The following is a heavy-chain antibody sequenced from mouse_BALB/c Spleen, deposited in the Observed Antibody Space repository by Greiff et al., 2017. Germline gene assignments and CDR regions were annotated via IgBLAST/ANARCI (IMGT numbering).Heavy chain of an antibody. CDR1: GYTFTSYW. J-gene: IGHJ2*01. CDR3: TLANWESDY. D-gene: IGHD4-1*01. CDR2: IDPSDSYT. V-gene: IGHV1S127*01. Sequence: QVQLQQPGAELVKPGASVKMSCKASGYTFTSYWMHWVKQRPGQGLEWIGVIDPSDSYTSYNQKFKGKATLTVDTSSSTAYMQLSSLTSEDSAVYYCTLANWESDYWGQGTTLTVSS.